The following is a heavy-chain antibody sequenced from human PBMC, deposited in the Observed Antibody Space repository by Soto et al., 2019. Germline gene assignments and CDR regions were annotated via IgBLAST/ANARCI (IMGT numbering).Heavy chain of an antibody. CDR1: GDTFSSYA. Sequence: QVQLVQSGAEVKKPGSSVKVSCKASGDTFSSYAISWVRQAPGQGLEWMGGIIPILGTANYAQKFQGRVTITADESTSTVYMELSSLRSEDTAGYYCARGEQHMFRGVTVDKWGQGTLVTVSS. CDR3: ARGEQHMFRGVTVDK. J-gene: IGHJ4*02. V-gene: IGHV1-69*01. CDR2: IIPILGTA. D-gene: IGHD3-10*01.